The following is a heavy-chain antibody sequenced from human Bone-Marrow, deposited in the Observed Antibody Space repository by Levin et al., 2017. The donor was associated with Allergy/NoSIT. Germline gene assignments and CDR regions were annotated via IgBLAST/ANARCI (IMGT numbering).Heavy chain of an antibody. J-gene: IGHJ6*02. V-gene: IGHV3-15*07. CDR1: GFTFSNAW. CDR2: IKSKTDGGTT. Sequence: GGSLRLSCAASGFTFSNAWMNWVRQAPGKGLEWVGRIKSKTDGGTTDYAAPVKGRFTISRDDSKNTLYLQMNSLKTEDTAVYYCTTFRWYDFWSGYYSGYYYGMDVWGQGTTVTVSS. D-gene: IGHD3-3*01. CDR3: TTFRWYDFWSGYYSGYYYGMDV.